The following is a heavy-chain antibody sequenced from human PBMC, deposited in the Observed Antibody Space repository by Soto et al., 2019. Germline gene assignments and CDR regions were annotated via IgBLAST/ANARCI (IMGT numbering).Heavy chain of an antibody. CDR1: GGSFSGYY. CDR3: ARPYTRHFIPGIAAAADV. Sequence: SETLSLTCAVYGGSFSGYYWSWIRQPPGKGLEWIGEINHSGSTNYNPSLKSRVTISVDTSKNQFSLKLSSVTAADTAVYYCARPYTRHFIPGIAAAADVWGQGTTVTVSS. J-gene: IGHJ6*02. D-gene: IGHD6-13*01. V-gene: IGHV4-34*01. CDR2: INHSGST.